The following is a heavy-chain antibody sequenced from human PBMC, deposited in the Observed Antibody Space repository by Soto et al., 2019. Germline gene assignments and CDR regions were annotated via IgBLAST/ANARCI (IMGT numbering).Heavy chain of an antibody. Sequence: PGGSLRLSCAASGFSISDYGMEWVRQAPGKGLEWVALISYDGSNTYYADSVKSRFTISRDNSKDTLFLQMTGLRREDTAVYYCAKGAGDRLSLGMDVWGQGTTVTVSS. CDR3: AKGAGDRLSLGMDV. CDR1: GFSISDYG. J-gene: IGHJ6*02. V-gene: IGHV3-30*18. D-gene: IGHD1-26*01. CDR2: ISYDGSNT.